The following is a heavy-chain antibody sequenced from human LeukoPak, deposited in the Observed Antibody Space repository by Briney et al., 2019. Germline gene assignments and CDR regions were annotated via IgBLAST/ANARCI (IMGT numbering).Heavy chain of an antibody. CDR3: ARGERSGSFYVVTDCFDY. J-gene: IGHJ4*02. CDR2: INHSGNT. Sequence: SETLSLTCAIYGGSFTGYYWSWIRQPPGKGLEWIGEINHSGNTNYNPSLKSRLTISIDTSKNQFSLRLSSVTAADTAMYYCARGERSGSFYVVTDCFDYWGRGTLVTVSS. D-gene: IGHD1-26*01. CDR1: GGSFTGYY. V-gene: IGHV4-34*01.